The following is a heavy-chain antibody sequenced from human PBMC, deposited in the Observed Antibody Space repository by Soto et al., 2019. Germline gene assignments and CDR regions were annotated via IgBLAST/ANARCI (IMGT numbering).Heavy chain of an antibody. Sequence: GGSLRLSCAASGFTFDDSAMHWVRQGPGKGLEWVSGISWNSGGIGYADSVKGRFTISRDNAKNSLYLQMDRLRPEDTAFYYCAKSPHDIFIGSAFDYLGQGTLVTVSS. J-gene: IGHJ4*02. CDR3: AKSPHDIFIGSAFDY. V-gene: IGHV3-9*01. CDR1: GFTFDDSA. CDR2: ISWNSGGI. D-gene: IGHD3-9*01.